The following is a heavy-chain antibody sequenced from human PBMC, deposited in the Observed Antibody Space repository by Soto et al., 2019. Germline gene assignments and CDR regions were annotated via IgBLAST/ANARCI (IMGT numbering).Heavy chain of an antibody. J-gene: IGHJ5*02. D-gene: IGHD1-26*01. Sequence: QVQLVQSGAEVKKPGASVRVSCKASGYTFTDHYIQWVRQAPGQGLEGVGWIRPKSGNTKGAQKFQGRVTLTRDTSISAAYMDLTRLTSDDTAVYYCGRGVSGTFGGNWVDPWGQGTLVTVSS. V-gene: IGHV1-2*02. CDR3: GRGVSGTFGGNWVDP. CDR1: GYTFTDHY. CDR2: IRPKSGNT.